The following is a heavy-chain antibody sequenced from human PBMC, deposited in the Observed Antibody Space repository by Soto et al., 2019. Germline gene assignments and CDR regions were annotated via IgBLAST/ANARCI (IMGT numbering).Heavy chain of an antibody. CDR3: AKCSGLLDDYYYYYYMDV. CDR2: IRDDGSNK. V-gene: IGHV3-33*06. J-gene: IGHJ6*03. D-gene: IGHD3-10*02. CDR1: GFTFSNYG. Sequence: GGSLRLSCAASGFTFSNYGMHWVRQAPGKGLEWVTAIRDDGSNKYYADSVKGRFTISRDNSKNTLYLQMNSLRAEDTAVYYCAKCSGLLDDYYYYYYMDVWGKGTTVTVSS.